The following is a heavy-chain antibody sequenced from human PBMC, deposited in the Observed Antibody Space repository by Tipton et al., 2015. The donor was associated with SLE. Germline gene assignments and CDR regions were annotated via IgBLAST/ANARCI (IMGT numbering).Heavy chain of an antibody. CDR2: IYYSGRT. CDR3: ARADASRPVRLFDF. V-gene: IGHV4-61*08. Sequence: GLVKPSQTLSLTCSVSGDSINKGGYHWNWIRQPPGKGLEWIGFIYYSGRTSYNPSLESRVTISIDSSKNQFSLKLTSLTAADTAVYYCARADASRPVRLFDFWGQGTLLTVSS. D-gene: IGHD2-21*01. J-gene: IGHJ4*02. CDR1: GDSINKGGYH.